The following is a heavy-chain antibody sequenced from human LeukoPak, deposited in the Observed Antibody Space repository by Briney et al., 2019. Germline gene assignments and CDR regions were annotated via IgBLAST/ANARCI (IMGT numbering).Heavy chain of an antibody. CDR3: ARVGDYYYYYMDV. V-gene: IGHV3-48*01. Sequence: AGGSLRLSCAASGYTFSSYAMSWVRQAPGKGLEWVSYISSSSSTIYYADSVKGRFTISRDNAKNSLYLQMNSLRAEDTAVYYCARVGDYYYYYMDVWGKGTTVTVSS. CDR1: GYTFSSYA. J-gene: IGHJ6*03. D-gene: IGHD2-15*01. CDR2: ISSSSSTI.